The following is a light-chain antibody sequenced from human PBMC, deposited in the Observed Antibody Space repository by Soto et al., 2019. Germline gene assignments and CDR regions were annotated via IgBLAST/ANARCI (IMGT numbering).Light chain of an antibody. CDR3: QQRHMWPIT. Sequence: EVVLTQSPATLSVSPGEGDTLSCSARQGIGDTLAWYQHKPGQTPRLLIYDTSARATGVPARFSGSRSGPEFTLTISSLEPEDSAVYYCQQRHMWPITFGQGTRLEIK. CDR2: DTS. CDR1: QGIGDT. V-gene: IGKV3-15*01. J-gene: IGKJ5*01.